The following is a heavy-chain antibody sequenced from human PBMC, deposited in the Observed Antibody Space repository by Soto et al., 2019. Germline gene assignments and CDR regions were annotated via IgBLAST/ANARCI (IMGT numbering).Heavy chain of an antibody. CDR2: INPSGGST. V-gene: IGHV1-46*01. CDR1: GYTCTSYY. D-gene: IGHD3-16*01. J-gene: IGHJ6*02. CDR3: AREMGYAGGHGMDV. Sequence: AASVKFSCKASGYTCTSYYMHWVRQAPGQGLEWMGIINPSGGSTSYAQKFQGRVTMTRDTSTSTVYMELSSLRSEDTAVYYCAREMGYAGGHGMDVWGQGTTLTV.